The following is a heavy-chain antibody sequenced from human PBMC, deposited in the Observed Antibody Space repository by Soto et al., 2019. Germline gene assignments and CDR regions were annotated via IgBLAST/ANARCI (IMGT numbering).Heavy chain of an antibody. CDR3: ARGAYYDILTGYYIAPFY. D-gene: IGHD3-9*01. CDR2: ISYDGSNK. J-gene: IGHJ4*02. V-gene: IGHV3-30-3*01. Sequence: QVQLVESGGGVVQPGRSLRLSCAASGFTFSSYAMHWVRQAPGKGLEWVAVISYDGSNKYYADSVKGRFTISRDNSKNTLYLPINSLGAEDTAVYYCARGAYYDILTGYYIAPFYGGQGTLVTVSS. CDR1: GFTFSSYA.